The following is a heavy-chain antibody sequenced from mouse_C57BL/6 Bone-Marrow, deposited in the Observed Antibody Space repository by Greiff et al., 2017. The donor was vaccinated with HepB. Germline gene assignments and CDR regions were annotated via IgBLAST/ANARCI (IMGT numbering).Heavy chain of an antibody. CDR2: INPNNGGT. Sequence: VQLQQSGPELVKPGASVKISCKASGYTFTDYYMNWVKQSHGKSLEWIGDINPNNGGTSYNQKFKGKATLTVDKSSSTAYIELRSLTSEDSAVYYCARGGYDGYWGQGTTLTVSS. CDR1: GYTFTDYY. V-gene: IGHV1-26*01. J-gene: IGHJ2*01. D-gene: IGHD2-3*01. CDR3: ARGGYDGY.